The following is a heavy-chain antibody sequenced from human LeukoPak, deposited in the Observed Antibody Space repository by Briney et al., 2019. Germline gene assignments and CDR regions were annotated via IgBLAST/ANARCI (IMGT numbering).Heavy chain of an antibody. CDR2: ISYDGSNK. CDR3: AREGMDSGSPGAFDI. D-gene: IGHD1-26*01. CDR1: GFTFSSYA. V-gene: IGHV3-30-3*01. J-gene: IGHJ3*02. Sequence: GGSLRLSCAASGFTFSSYAMHWVRQAPGKGLEWVAVISYDGSNKYYADSVKGRFTISRDNSKNTLYLQMNSLRAEDTAVCYCAREGMDSGSPGAFDIWGQGTMVTVSS.